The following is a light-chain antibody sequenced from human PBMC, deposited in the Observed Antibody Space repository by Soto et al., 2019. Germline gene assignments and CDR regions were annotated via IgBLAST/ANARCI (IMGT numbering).Light chain of an antibody. CDR2: KAS. V-gene: IGKV1-5*03. CDR3: LHHHAYSYT. J-gene: IGKJ2*01. Sequence: DVQMTQSPSTLSASVGDRVTITCRASQSIDYYLAWYQQKPGKAPKLLIYKASSLEGGVSSRFSGSGSGTEFTLTISSLQPDDFATYFCLHHHAYSYTFGQGTKLDIK. CDR1: QSIDYY.